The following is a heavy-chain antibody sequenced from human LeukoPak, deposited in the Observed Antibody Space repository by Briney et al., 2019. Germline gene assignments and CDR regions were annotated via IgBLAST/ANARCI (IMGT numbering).Heavy chain of an antibody. J-gene: IGHJ3*02. CDR2: SRNKANSYST. CDR1: GFIFSDHY. V-gene: IGHV3-72*01. CDR3: ARGFHSFDI. Sequence: PGGSLRLSCAASGFIFSDHYMDWVRQAPGKGLEWVARSRNKANSYSTVYAASVQGRFTISRDESKNSLYLQMNSLITEDTAAYFCARGFHSFDIWGQGTMVTVSS.